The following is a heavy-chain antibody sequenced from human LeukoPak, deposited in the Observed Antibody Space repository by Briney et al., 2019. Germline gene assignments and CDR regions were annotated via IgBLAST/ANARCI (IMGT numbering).Heavy chain of an antibody. CDR1: GYTFSGYY. V-gene: IGHV1-2*02. D-gene: IGHD3-22*01. CDR3: ARLPMISPGYMDV. CDR2: INPNTGGT. Sequence: ASVKVSCKASGYTFSGYYMHWVRQAPGQGLEWMGWINPNTGGTNYAQQFQGRVTMTRDTSISTAYMGLSRLRSDDTAVYYCARLPMISPGYMDVWGKGTTVTVSS. J-gene: IGHJ6*03.